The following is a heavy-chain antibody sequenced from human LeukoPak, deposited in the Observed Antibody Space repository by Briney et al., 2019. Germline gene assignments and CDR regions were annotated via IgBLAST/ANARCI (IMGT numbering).Heavy chain of an antibody. J-gene: IGHJ4*02. CDR1: GGSFSGYY. CDR3: ARHLFTGYSSSFGY. D-gene: IGHD6-13*01. Sequence: NSSETLSLTCAVYGGSFSGYYWSWIRQPPGKGLGWIGEINHSGSTNYNPSLKSRVTISVDTSKNQFSLKLSSVTAADTAVYYCARHLFTGYSSSFGYWGQGTLVTVSS. V-gene: IGHV4-34*01. CDR2: INHSGST.